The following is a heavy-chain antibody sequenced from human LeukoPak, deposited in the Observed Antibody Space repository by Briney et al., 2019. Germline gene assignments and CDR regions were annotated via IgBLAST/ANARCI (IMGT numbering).Heavy chain of an antibody. CDR1: GFTFSSYG. D-gene: IGHD2-2*01. J-gene: IGHJ6*03. V-gene: IGHV3-30*02. CDR3: AKDPRYCSSTSCPGPYYYYYMDV. Sequence: PGGSLRLSCAASGFTFSSYGMHWVRQAPGKGLEWVVFIRYDGSNKYYADSVKGRFTISRDNSKNTLYLQMNSLRAEDTAVYYCAKDPRYCSSTSCPGPYYYYYMDVWGKGTTVTVSS. CDR2: IRYDGSNK.